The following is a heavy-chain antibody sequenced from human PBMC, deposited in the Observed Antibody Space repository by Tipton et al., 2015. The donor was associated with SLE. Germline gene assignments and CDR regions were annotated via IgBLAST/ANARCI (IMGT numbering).Heavy chain of an antibody. Sequence: TLSLTCTVSGGSISSSSYYWGWIRQPPGKGLEWIGESNHRGNTNYNPSLKSRVTISIDTSKSQYSLKLNSVTAADTAVYYCARGAGGFVDYWGQGTLVTVSS. CDR3: ARGAGGFVDY. CDR1: GGSISSSSYY. V-gene: IGHV4-39*07. CDR2: SNHRGNT. D-gene: IGHD1-14*01. J-gene: IGHJ4*02.